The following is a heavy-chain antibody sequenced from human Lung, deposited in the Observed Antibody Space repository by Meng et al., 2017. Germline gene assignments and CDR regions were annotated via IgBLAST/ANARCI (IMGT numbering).Heavy chain of an antibody. Sequence: QVQVVQSGAEVRNPGASVKVSCNASGYTFTSYGISWVRQAPGQGLEWMGWISAYNGNTNYAQKLQGRVTMTTDTFTSTAYMELRSLRSDDTAVYYCARDIGQWLVQRDLDYWGQGTLVTVSS. CDR3: ARDIGQWLVQRDLDY. V-gene: IGHV1-18*01. J-gene: IGHJ4*02. CDR1: GYTFTSYG. D-gene: IGHD6-19*01. CDR2: ISAYNGNT.